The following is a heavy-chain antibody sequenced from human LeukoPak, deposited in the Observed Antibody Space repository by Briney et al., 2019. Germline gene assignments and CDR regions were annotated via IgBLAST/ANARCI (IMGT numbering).Heavy chain of an antibody. CDR2: ISAYNGNT. CDR1: GYTFTSYG. CDR3: ARDLLVGSGWAYDAFDI. V-gene: IGHV1-18*04. J-gene: IGHJ3*02. Sequence: GASVKVSCKASGYTFTSYGISWVRQAPGQGLEWMGWISAYNGNTNYAQKLQGRVTMTTDTSTSTAYTELRSLRSDDTAVYYCARDLLVGSGWAYDAFDIWGQGTMVTVSS. D-gene: IGHD6-19*01.